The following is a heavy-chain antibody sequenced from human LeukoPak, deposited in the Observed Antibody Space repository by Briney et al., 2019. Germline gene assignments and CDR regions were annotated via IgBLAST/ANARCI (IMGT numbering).Heavy chain of an antibody. V-gene: IGHV1-2*02. D-gene: IGHD2-8*02. CDR3: STEDKYCTGANCGKY. J-gene: IGHJ4*02. CDR1: GYTFSDYY. CDR2: IVPDTSGV. Sequence: ASGKVSCKTSGYTFSDYYVHWVRQAPGQGLEWMGYIVPDTSGVDFDRRFQGRVTMTRDKATRTLYMELSNLRSDDTAVYYCSTEDKYCTGANCGKYWGQGTLVTVS.